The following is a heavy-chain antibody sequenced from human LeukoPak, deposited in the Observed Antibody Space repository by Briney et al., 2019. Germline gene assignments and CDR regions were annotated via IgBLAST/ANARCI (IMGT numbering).Heavy chain of an antibody. J-gene: IGHJ6*03. D-gene: IGHD6-19*01. CDR3: ARLRLSSPESYYMDV. V-gene: IGHV5-51*01. CDR1: RYSFTSYW. Sequence: RGESLKISCKGSRYSFTSYWIGWVRQMPGKGLEWMGIIYPGDSDTRYSPSFQGQVTISADKSISTAYLQWSSLKASDTAMYYCARLRLSSPESYYMDVWGKGTTVTVSS. CDR2: IYPGDSDT.